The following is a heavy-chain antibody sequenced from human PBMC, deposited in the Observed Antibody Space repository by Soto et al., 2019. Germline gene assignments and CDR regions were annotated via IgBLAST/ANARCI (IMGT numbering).Heavy chain of an antibody. D-gene: IGHD2-21*01. CDR3: VREDWHRFDS. Sequence: EVQLVESGGRLVQPGGSLRLSCAASGFMFSAYWMSWVRQDPGKGLEWVATISGGASDKFYVDSVKGRFTISRDDSKNTLYLQMNSPRDEDTAVYYCVREDWHRFDSWGQGTLVTVSS. CDR1: GFMFSAYW. V-gene: IGHV3-7*01. J-gene: IGHJ4*02. CDR2: ISGGASDK.